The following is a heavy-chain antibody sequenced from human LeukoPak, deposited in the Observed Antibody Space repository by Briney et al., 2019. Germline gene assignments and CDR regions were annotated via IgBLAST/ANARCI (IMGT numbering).Heavy chain of an antibody. CDR1: GFTFSSYW. J-gene: IGHJ4*02. Sequence: GGSLRLSCAASGFTFSSYWVSWVRQAPGKGLEWVANIKQDGSEKYYVDSVKGRFTISRDNAKNSLYLQMNSLRAEDTAVYYCAREYGSGSSYYFDYWGQGTLVTVSS. CDR3: AREYGSGSSYYFDY. V-gene: IGHV3-7*01. CDR2: IKQDGSEK. D-gene: IGHD3-10*01.